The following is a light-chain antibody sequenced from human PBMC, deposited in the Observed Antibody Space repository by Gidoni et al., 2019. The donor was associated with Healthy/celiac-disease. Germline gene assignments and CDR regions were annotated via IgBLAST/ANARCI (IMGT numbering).Light chain of an antibody. CDR1: SSNSGNNY. Sequence: QSVLTQPPSVSAAPGQKVTISCSGSSSNSGNNYVSWYQQLPGTAPKLLIYDNNKRPSGIPDRFSGSKSGTSATLGITGLQTGDEADYYCGTWDSSLSAGGVFGGGTKLT. J-gene: IGLJ3*02. CDR3: GTWDSSLSAGGV. CDR2: DNN. V-gene: IGLV1-51*01.